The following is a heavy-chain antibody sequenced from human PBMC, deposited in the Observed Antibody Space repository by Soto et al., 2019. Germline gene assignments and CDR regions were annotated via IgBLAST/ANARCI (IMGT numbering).Heavy chain of an antibody. J-gene: IGHJ6*02. CDR2: ISSSSSYT. V-gene: IGHV3-11*06. Sequence: GSLRLSCAASGFTFSDYYMSWIRQAPGKGLEWVSYISSSSSYTNYADSVKGRFTISRDNAKNSLYLQMNSLRAEDTAVYYCARVEADYGMDVWGQGTTVTVSS. CDR1: GFTFSDYY. D-gene: IGHD6-25*01. CDR3: ARVEADYGMDV.